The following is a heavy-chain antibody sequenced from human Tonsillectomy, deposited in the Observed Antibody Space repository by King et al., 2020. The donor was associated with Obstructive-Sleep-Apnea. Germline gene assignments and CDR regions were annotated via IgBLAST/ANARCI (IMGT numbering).Heavy chain of an antibody. CDR2: IRYDGSNK. J-gene: IGHJ5*02. CDR1: GFTFSSYG. CDR3: AKAVDSGYDSNWFDP. Sequence: VQLVESGGGVVQPGGSLRLSCAASGFTFSSYGMHWVRQAPGKGLEWVAFIRYDGSNKYYADSVKGRFTISRDNSKNTLYLQMNSLGAEDTAVYYCAKAVDSGYDSNWFDPWGQGTLVTVSS. D-gene: IGHD5-12*01. V-gene: IGHV3-30*02.